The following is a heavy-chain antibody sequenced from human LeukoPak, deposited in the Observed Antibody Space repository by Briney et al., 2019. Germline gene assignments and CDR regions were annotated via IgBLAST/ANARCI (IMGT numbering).Heavy chain of an antibody. D-gene: IGHD2/OR15-2a*01. CDR2: ISRDGGTT. Sequence: GGSLILSCSASGFAFSSYPLHWVRQAPGKGLEYVSAISRDGGTTYYADSVKGRFTISRDNSKNTLYLQMSSLRAEDTAVYYCVREAPPKEYDYWGQGTLVTVSS. CDR1: GFAFSSYP. V-gene: IGHV3-64D*09. CDR3: VREAPPKEYDY. J-gene: IGHJ4*02.